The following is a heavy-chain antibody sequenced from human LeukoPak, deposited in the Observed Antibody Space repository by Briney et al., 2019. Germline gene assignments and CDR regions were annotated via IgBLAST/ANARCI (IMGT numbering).Heavy chain of an antibody. D-gene: IGHD2-8*01. CDR3: AKDRCSNGIGCLYYYVDV. J-gene: IGHJ6*03. V-gene: IGHV1-46*01. CDR1: GYTFTSYY. CDR2: INPTGGST. Sequence: GASVKVSCKASGYTFTSYYMHWVRQAPGQGLEWMGLINPTGGSTGYAQKFQGRVTMTRDMSTSTDYMELSSLRSEDTAIYYCAKDRCSNGIGCLYYYVDVWGKGTMVTISS.